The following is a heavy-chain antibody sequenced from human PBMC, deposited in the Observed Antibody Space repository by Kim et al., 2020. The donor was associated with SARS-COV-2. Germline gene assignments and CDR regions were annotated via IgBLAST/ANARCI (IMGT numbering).Heavy chain of an antibody. CDR2: IDWDDDK. CDR3: ARIRDQQLVRAGWGYYYGMDV. D-gene: IGHD6-13*01. Sequence: SGPTLVNPTQTLTLTCTFSGFSLSTSGMCVSWIRQPPGKALEWLALIDWDDDKYYSTSLKTRLTISKDTSKNQVVLTMTNMDPVDTATYYCARIRDQQLVRAGWGYYYGMDVWGQGTTVTVSS. CDR1: GFSLSTSGMC. V-gene: IGHV2-70*01. J-gene: IGHJ6*02.